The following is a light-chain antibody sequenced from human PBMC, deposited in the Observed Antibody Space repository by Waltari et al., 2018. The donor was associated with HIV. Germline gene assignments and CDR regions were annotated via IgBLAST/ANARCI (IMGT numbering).Light chain of an antibody. Sequence: ELALTQPPATLSVSPGERAVLSCRASQSVSGHLAWYQQKSGQGPRLLIYETSTRAAGTPGRFNGSGSGTDFVLTITDVEPGDVAVYYCQQRGTWPLVTFGGGTKVE. CDR1: QSVSGH. V-gene: IGKV3-11*01. CDR3: QQRGTWPLVT. CDR2: ETS. J-gene: IGKJ4*01.